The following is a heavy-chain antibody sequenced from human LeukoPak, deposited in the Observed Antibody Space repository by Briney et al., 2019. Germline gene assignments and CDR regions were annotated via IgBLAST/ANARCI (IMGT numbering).Heavy chain of an antibody. CDR2: ISAYNGNT. V-gene: IGHV1-18*01. D-gene: IGHD6-19*01. Sequence: ASVKVSCKASGYTFTSYGISWVRQAPGQGLEWMGWISAYNGNTNYAQKLQGRVTMTTDTSTSTAYMELRSLRSDDTAVYYCARTPSATVAAAKYNWFDPWGQGTLVTVSS. CDR3: ARTPSATVAAAKYNWFDP. J-gene: IGHJ5*02. CDR1: GYTFTSYG.